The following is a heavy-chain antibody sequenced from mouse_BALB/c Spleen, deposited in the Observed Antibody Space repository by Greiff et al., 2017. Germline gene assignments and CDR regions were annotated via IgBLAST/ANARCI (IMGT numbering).Heavy chain of an antibody. V-gene: IGHV10-3*03. CDR3: VREGRYYAMDY. CDR1: GFTFNTYA. D-gene: IGHD3-3*01. CDR2: IRSKSNNYAT. J-gene: IGHJ4*01. Sequence: DVQLQESGGGLVQPKGSLKLSCAASGFTFNTYAMHWVCQAPGKGLEWVARIRSKSNNYATYYADSVKDRFTISRDDSQSMLYLQMNNLKTEDTAMYYCVREGRYYAMDYWGQGTSVTVSS.